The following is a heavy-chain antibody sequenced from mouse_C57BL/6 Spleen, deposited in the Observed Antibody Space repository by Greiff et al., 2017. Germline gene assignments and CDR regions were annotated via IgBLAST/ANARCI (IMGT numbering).Heavy chain of an antibody. D-gene: IGHD2-5*01. J-gene: IGHJ4*01. CDR3: TIAYYSNRYAGDY. V-gene: IGHV1-15*01. CDR1: GYTFTDYE. CDR2: IDPETGGT. Sequence: QVQLQQSGAELVRPGASVTLSCKASGYTFTDYEMHWVKQTPVHGLEWIGAIDPETGGTAYNQKFKGKAILTADKSSSTAYMELRSLTSEDSAVYYCTIAYYSNRYAGDYWGQGTSVTVSS.